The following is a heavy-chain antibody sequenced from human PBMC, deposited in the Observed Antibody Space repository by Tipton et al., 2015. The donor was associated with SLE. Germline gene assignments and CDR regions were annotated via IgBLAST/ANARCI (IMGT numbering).Heavy chain of an antibody. CDR3: ARHGKRENLNWSAWAFDI. Sequence: LRLSCTVSGASISSYYWHWVRQPPGKGLEWIGNIYYSGRTNHNPSLKSRVTISVDTSKNQVSLKVSSVTAADTAVYYCARHGKRENLNWSAWAFDIWGQGTMVTVSS. J-gene: IGHJ3*02. D-gene: IGHD1-20*01. V-gene: IGHV4-59*01. CDR2: IYYSGRT. CDR1: GASISSYY.